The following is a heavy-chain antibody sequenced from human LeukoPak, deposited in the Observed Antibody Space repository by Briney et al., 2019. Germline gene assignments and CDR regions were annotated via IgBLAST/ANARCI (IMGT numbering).Heavy chain of an antibody. D-gene: IGHD2-15*01. CDR3: ARDTEVVVAATFRYYYYMDV. Sequence: SETLSLTCAVYGGSFSGYYWSWIRQPPGKGLEWIGEISHSGSTNYNPSLKSRVTISVDTSKNQFSLKLSYVTAADTAVYYCARDTEVVVAATFRYYYYMDVWGKGTTVTISS. CDR1: GGSFSGYY. V-gene: IGHV4-34*01. J-gene: IGHJ6*03. CDR2: ISHSGST.